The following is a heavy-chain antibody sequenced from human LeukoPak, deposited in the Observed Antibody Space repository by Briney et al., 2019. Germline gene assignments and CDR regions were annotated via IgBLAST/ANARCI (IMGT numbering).Heavy chain of an antibody. CDR3: TRRLDD. V-gene: IGHV3-7*01. CDR1: GFSFNSDW. CDR2: IKHDESEK. Sequence: GGSLRLSCAASGFSFNSDWMDWVRQAPGKGLEWVANIKHDESEKNYLDSVEGRFTNSRDNAQNSLYLQMNGLRVEDTAVYYCTRRLDDWGQGTLVTVSS. D-gene: IGHD3-16*01. J-gene: IGHJ4*02.